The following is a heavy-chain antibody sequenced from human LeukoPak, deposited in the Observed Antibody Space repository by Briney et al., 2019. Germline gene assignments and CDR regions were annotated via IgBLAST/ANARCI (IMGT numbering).Heavy chain of an antibody. CDR2: IYYSGST. V-gene: IGHV4-31*03. J-gene: IGHJ3*02. CDR3: ARENEMTTVTTGAFDI. CDR1: GGSISSGGYL. Sequence: SETLSLTCTVSGGSISSGGYLWSWIRQHPGKGLEWIVYIYYSGSTYYNPSLKSRVSISVDTSKNQFSLKLSSVTAADTAVYYCARENEMTTVTTGAFDIWGQGTMVTVSS. D-gene: IGHD4-17*01.